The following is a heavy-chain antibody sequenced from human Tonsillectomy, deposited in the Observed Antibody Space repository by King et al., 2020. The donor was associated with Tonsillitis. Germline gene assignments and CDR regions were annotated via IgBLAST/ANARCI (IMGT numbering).Heavy chain of an antibody. Sequence: LQLQESGSGLVKPSQTLSLTCAVSGDSISGGGYSWNWIRQPPGKGLEWIGYIYHSGSTYYNPSLKSRVTISVDRSKNQFSLKLTSVTAADTAVYYCARNYEWFDPWGQGTLVTVSS. V-gene: IGHV4-30-2*01. CDR3: ARNYEWFDP. D-gene: IGHD3-3*01. J-gene: IGHJ5*02. CDR2: IYHSGST. CDR1: GDSISGGGYS.